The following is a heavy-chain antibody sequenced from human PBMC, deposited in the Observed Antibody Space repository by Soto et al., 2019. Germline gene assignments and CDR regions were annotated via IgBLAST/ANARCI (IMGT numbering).Heavy chain of an antibody. J-gene: IGHJ4*02. V-gene: IGHV1-46*01. CDR1: GYTFTSSY. CDR2: INPSGGST. D-gene: IGHD6-13*01. Sequence: ASVKVSCKASGYTFTSSYMHWVRQAPGQGLEWMGIINPSGGSTSYAQKFQGRVTMTRDTSTSTVYMELSSLRSEDAAVYYCASSKAAAGLFDYWGQGTLVTVSS. CDR3: ASSKAAAGLFDY.